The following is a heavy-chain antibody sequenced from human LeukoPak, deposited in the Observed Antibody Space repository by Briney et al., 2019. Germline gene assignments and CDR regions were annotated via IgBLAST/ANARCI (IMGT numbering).Heavy chain of an antibody. Sequence: PGGSLRLSCAASGFTFSSYWMHWVRQAPGKGLVWVSRINTDGSSTSYADSVKGRFTISRDNAKNTLYLQMNSLRAEDTAVYYCAGHYYGSGSYNPYRYYYYYMDVWGKGTTVTVSS. D-gene: IGHD3-10*01. CDR3: AGHYYGSGSYNPYRYYYYYMDV. V-gene: IGHV3-74*01. J-gene: IGHJ6*03. CDR1: GFTFSSYW. CDR2: INTDGSST.